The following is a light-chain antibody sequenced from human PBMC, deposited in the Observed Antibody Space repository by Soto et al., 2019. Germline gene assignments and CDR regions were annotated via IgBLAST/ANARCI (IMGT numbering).Light chain of an antibody. Sequence: QSVLTQPPSVSGAPGQRVTISCTGSSSNIGAGYDVHWYQQLPGTAPKLLIYANNNRPSGVPDRFSGSRSGTSASLAITGLQAEDEAYYYCQSYDVSLSAVVFGGGTQLTVL. CDR3: QSYDVSLSAVV. CDR2: ANN. J-gene: IGLJ7*01. CDR1: SSNIGAGYD. V-gene: IGLV1-40*01.